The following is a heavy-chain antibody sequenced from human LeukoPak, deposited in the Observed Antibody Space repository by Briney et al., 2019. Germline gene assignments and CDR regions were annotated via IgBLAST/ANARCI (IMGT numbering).Heavy chain of an antibody. D-gene: IGHD3-22*01. CDR2: IKQDGSEK. Sequence: PGGSLRLSCAASGFTFSTYWMSWVRQAPGKGLEWVANIKQDGSEKYYVDSVEGRFTISRDNAKNSLYLQMNSLRVEDTAVYYCARLYYDSSGYYWEYFQHWGQGTLVTVSS. CDR3: ARLYYDSSGYYWEYFQH. V-gene: IGHV3-7*01. CDR1: GFTFSTYW. J-gene: IGHJ1*01.